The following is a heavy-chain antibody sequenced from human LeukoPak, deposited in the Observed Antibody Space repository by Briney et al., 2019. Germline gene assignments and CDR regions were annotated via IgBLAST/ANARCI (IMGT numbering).Heavy chain of an antibody. D-gene: IGHD3-22*01. CDR2: IYYSGST. CDR1: GGSISSYY. Sequence: SETLSLTCTVSGGSISSYYWSWIRQPPGKGLEWIGYIYYSGSTNYNPSLKSRVTISVDTSKNQFSLKLSSVTAADTAVYYCARVTGYMIEDYFDYWGQGTLVTVSS. J-gene: IGHJ4*02. V-gene: IGHV4-59*01. CDR3: ARVTGYMIEDYFDY.